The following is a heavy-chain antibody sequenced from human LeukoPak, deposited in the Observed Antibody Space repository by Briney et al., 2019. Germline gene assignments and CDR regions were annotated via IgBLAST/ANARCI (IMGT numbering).Heavy chain of an antibody. J-gene: IGHJ4*02. V-gene: IGHV3-74*01. CDR3: ARDGSLPDY. D-gene: IGHD5-12*01. CDR1: QFTFSSYW. CDR2: ITSDGSST. Sequence: PGGSLRLSCAASQFTFSSYWMRWVRQAPGKGLVWVSFITSDGSSTSYADYVKGRFTISRDNAKNMLYLQMNSLRAEDTAVYYCARDGSLPDYWGQGTLVTVSS.